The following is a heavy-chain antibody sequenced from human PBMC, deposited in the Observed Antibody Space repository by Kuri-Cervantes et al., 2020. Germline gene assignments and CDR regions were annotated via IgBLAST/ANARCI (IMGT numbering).Heavy chain of an antibody. Sequence: GESLKISCAASGFTFSSYAMHWVRQAPGKGLEWVAVISYDGSDKYYADSVKGRFTISRDNSKNTLYLQMNSLRAEDTAVYYCARGRWELLYYGMDVWGQGTTVTVSS. D-gene: IGHD1-26*01. CDR2: ISYDGSDK. CDR1: GFTFSSYA. J-gene: IGHJ6*02. CDR3: ARGRWELLYYGMDV. V-gene: IGHV3-30-3*01.